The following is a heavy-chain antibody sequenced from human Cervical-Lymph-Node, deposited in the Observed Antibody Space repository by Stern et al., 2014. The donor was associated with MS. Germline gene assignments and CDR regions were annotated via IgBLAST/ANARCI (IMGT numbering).Heavy chain of an antibody. J-gene: IGHJ3*01. Sequence: QVQLVQSGSGQAKPSQTLSLTCAVSGGSISSGGSSWNWIRQPPGKGLEWIGFIYHSGSTYYNPSLKVRVFISVDPSKNHFALNLRSVTAADTAVYYCARGGVIYTQDRNGFDVWGQGTMVTVSS. CDR3: ARGGVIYTQDRNGFDV. CDR2: IYHSGST. V-gene: IGHV4-30-2*01. D-gene: IGHD2-21*01. CDR1: GGSISSGGSS.